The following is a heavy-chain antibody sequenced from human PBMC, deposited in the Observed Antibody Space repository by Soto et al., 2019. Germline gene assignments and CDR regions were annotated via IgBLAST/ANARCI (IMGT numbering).Heavy chain of an antibody. D-gene: IGHD3-3*01. Sequence: GGSLRLSCAASGFTFSSYAMSWVRQAPGKGLEWVSAISGSGGSTYYADSVKGRFTISRDNSKNTLYLQMNSLRAEDTAVYYCAKNVRFLEWLLNDAFDISGQGTMVTVSS. CDR1: GFTFSSYA. J-gene: IGHJ3*02. CDR2: ISGSGGST. V-gene: IGHV3-23*01. CDR3: AKNVRFLEWLLNDAFDI.